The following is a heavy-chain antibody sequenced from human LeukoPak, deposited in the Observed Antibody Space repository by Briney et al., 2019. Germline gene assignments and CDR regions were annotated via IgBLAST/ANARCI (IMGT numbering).Heavy chain of an antibody. Sequence: SETLSLTCTVSGGSISSYYWNWIRQPAGKGLEWIGRIYTSGSTNYNPSLKSRVTISVDKSKNQFSLKLSSVTAADTAVYYCARDGGYCSSTSCYVGDWFDPWGQGTLVTVSS. CDR1: GGSISSYY. D-gene: IGHD2-2*01. V-gene: IGHV4-4*07. CDR3: ARDGGYCSSTSCYVGDWFDP. CDR2: IYTSGST. J-gene: IGHJ5*02.